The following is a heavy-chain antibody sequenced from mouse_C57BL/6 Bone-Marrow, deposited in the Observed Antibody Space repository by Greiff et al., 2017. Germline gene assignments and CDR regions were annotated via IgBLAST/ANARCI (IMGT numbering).Heavy chain of an antibody. CDR2: ISSGSSTI. Sequence: EVQRVESGGGLVKPGGSLKLSCAASGFTFSDYGMHWVRQAPEKGLEWVAYISSGSSTIYYADTVKGRFTISRDNAKNTLFLQMTSLRSEDTAMYYCARGYGSSQFAYWGQGTLVTVSA. J-gene: IGHJ3*01. CDR3: ARGYGSSQFAY. V-gene: IGHV5-17*01. CDR1: GFTFSDYG. D-gene: IGHD1-1*01.